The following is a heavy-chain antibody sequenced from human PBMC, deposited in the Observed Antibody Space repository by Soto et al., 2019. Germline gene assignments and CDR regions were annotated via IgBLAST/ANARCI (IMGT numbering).Heavy chain of an antibody. V-gene: IGHV4-38-2*02. CDR3: ARDWGTTPRDLRWFDP. J-gene: IGHJ5*02. CDR1: GSSIGSSYY. Sequence: SETLSLTCAVSGSSIGSSYYWGWIRQPPGKGLEWIGTIHHGGCSFYNPSLKSRVTMSVDTSKNQFSLKLRSVTAADTAVYFCARDWGTTPRDLRWFDPWGQGTLVTVSS. D-gene: IGHD3-16*01. CDR2: IHHGGCS.